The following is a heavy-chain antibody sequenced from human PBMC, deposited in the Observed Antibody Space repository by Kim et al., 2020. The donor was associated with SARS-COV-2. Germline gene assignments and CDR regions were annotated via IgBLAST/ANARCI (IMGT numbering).Heavy chain of an antibody. CDR1: GYTFTSYG. D-gene: IGHD1-20*01. J-gene: IGHJ3*02. Sequence: ASVKVSCKASGYTFTSYGISWVRQAPGQGLEWMGWISAYNGNTNYAQKLQGRVTMTTDTSTSTAYMELRSLRSNDTAVYYCARDYNWNRAFDIWGQGAMVTVSS. CDR3: ARDYNWNRAFDI. CDR2: ISAYNGNT. V-gene: IGHV1-18*04.